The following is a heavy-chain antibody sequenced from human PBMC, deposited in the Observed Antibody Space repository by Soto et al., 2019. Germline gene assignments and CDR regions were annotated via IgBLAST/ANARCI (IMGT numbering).Heavy chain of an antibody. V-gene: IGHV1-3*01. CDR2: INAGNGNT. D-gene: IGHD3-10*01. CDR1: GYTFTNYA. CDR3: ARGLSTGSQYSGGWYYLDA. J-gene: IGHJ4*02. Sequence: ASVKVSCKSSGYTFTNYAMHWVRQSPVQRLEWMGWINAGNGNTKYSQKFQGRVTITRDTSASTAYMELSSLRSEDTAVYYCARGLSTGSQYSGGWYYLDAWGQGT.